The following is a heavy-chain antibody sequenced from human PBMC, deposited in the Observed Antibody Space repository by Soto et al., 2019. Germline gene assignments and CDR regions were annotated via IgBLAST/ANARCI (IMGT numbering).Heavy chain of an antibody. CDR3: AKLTSTVVKVYYFDY. Sequence: GGSLRLSCAASGFTFSSYAMSCVRQAPGKGLEWVSAISGSGGSTYYADSVKGRFTISRDNSKNTLYLQMNSLRAEDTAVYYCAKLTSTVVKVYYFDYWGQGTLVTVSS. V-gene: IGHV3-23*01. CDR1: GFTFSSYA. J-gene: IGHJ4*02. CDR2: ISGSGGST. D-gene: IGHD4-17*01.